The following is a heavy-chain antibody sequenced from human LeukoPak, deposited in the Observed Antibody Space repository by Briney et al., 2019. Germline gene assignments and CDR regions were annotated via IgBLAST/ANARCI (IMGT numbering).Heavy chain of an antibody. CDR1: GFTFDDYA. Sequence: GRSLRLSCAASGFTFDDYAMHWVRQAPGKGLEWVSGISWNSGSIGYADSVKGRFTISRDNAKNSLYLQMNSLRAEDTALYYCAKKALYCSSTSCDDAFDIWGQGTMVTVP. J-gene: IGHJ3*02. CDR2: ISWNSGSI. CDR3: AKKALYCSSTSCDDAFDI. V-gene: IGHV3-9*01. D-gene: IGHD2-2*01.